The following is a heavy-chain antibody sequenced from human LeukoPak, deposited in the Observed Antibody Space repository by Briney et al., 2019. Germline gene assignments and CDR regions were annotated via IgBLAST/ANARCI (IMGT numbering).Heavy chain of an antibody. CDR2: ISYDGSNK. CDR1: GFTFSSYA. J-gene: IGHJ4*02. V-gene: IGHV3-30*04. D-gene: IGHD3-9*01. CDR3: ARAGLRYFGWLSHGDY. Sequence: GGSLRHSCAASGFTFSSYAMHWVRQAPGKGLEWVAVISYDGSNKYYADSVKGRFTISRDNSKNTLYLQMNSLRAEDTAVYYCARAGLRYFGWLSHGDYWGQGTLVTVSS.